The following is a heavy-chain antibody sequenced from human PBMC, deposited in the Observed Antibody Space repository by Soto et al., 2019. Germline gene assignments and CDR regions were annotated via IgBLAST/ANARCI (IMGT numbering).Heavy chain of an antibody. D-gene: IGHD3-3*01. Sequence: PGGSLRLSCAASGFTFSSYAMHWVRQAPGKGLEWVAVISYDGSNKYYADSVKGRFTISRDNSKNTLYLQMNSLRAEDTAVYYCARDKDIFGVVSPITAPPYYFDYWGQGTLVTVYS. V-gene: IGHV3-30-3*01. CDR3: ARDKDIFGVVSPITAPPYYFDY. CDR1: GFTFSSYA. CDR2: ISYDGSNK. J-gene: IGHJ4*02.